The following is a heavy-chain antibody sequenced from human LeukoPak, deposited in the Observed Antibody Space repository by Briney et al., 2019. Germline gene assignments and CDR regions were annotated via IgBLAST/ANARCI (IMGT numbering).Heavy chain of an antibody. J-gene: IGHJ6*03. CDR3: ARVRSRSERMYYYYYYYMDV. Sequence: SETLSLTCTVSGASISSHYWSWIRQPPGKGLEWIGYIYYSGSANYNPSLKSRVTISVDTSKNQFSLKLSSVTAADTAVYYCARVRSRSERMYYYYYYYMDVWGKGTTVTVSS. CDR2: IYYSGSA. V-gene: IGHV4-59*11. CDR1: GASISSHY. D-gene: IGHD2-15*01.